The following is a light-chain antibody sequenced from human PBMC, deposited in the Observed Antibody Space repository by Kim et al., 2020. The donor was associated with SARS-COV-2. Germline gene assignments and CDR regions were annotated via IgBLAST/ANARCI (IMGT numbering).Light chain of an antibody. CDR1: SSDVGRYNY. CDR2: DVS. J-gene: IGLJ1*01. V-gene: IGLV2-14*03. CDR3: SSYASSRSYV. Sequence: GQSITFSCTGTSSDVGRYNYVSWYQHHSGKAPKLMIYDVSERPSGVSDRFSGSKSGNTASLTISGLQAEDEADYYCSSYASSRSYVFGTGTKVTVL.